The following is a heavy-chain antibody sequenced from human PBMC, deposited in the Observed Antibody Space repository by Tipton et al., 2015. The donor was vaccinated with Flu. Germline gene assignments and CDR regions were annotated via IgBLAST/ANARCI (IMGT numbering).Heavy chain of an antibody. CDR3: ASRLNGDVDY. Sequence: GLVKPSETLSLTCTVSGGSISSYYWSWIRQPPGKGLEWIGYIYYSGSTNYNPSLKSRVTISVDTSKNQFSLKLSSVTAADTAVYYCASRLNGDVDYWGQGTLVTVSS. V-gene: IGHV4-59*08. J-gene: IGHJ4*02. D-gene: IGHD4-17*01. CDR1: GGSISSYY. CDR2: IYYSGST.